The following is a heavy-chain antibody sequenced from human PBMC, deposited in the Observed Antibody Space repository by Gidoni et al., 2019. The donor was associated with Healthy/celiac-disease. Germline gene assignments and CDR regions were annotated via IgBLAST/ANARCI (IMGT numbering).Heavy chain of an antibody. CDR3: ARETYYYGSGSYDY. CDR2: IYSGVST. D-gene: IGHD3-10*01. CDR1: GFTVSSNY. V-gene: IGHV3-53*02. Sequence: EVQLVETGGGLIQPGGSLRLSCAASGFTVSSNYMRWVRQAPGKGLEWVSVIYSGVSTYYADSVKGRFTITRDNTKNTLYLKMNSRRAEDTAVYYCARETYYYGSGSYDYWGQGTLVTVSS. J-gene: IGHJ4*02.